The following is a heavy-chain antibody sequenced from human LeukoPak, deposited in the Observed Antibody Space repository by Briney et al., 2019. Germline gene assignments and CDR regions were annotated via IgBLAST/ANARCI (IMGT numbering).Heavy chain of an antibody. D-gene: IGHD5-12*01. J-gene: IGHJ4*02. CDR2: ISGSGGST. Sequence: GGSLRLSCAASGFTFSSYAMSWVRQAPGKGLEWVSAISGSGGSTYYADSVKGRFTISRDNSKNTLYLQMNSLRADDTAVYYCARCFGATISIPLFDYWGQGTLVTVSS. CDR3: ARCFGATISIPLFDY. CDR1: GFTFSSYA. V-gene: IGHV3-23*01.